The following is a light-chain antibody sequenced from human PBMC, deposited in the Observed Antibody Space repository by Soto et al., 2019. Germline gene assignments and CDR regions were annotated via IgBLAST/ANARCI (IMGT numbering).Light chain of an antibody. CDR2: EVS. Sequence: QYALTQPASVSGSPGQSITISCTGTSSDVGGYNYVSWYQQHPGKAPKPMIYEVSNRPSGVSNRFSGSKSGNTASLTISGLQAEDEADYYCSSYTSSSTRVFGGGTKLTVL. CDR1: SSDVGGYNY. V-gene: IGLV2-14*01. CDR3: SSYTSSSTRV. J-gene: IGLJ3*02.